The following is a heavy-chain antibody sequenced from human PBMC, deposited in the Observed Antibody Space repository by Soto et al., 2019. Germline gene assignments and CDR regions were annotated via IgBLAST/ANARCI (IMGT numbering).Heavy chain of an antibody. D-gene: IGHD3-22*01. V-gene: IGHV3-66*01. CDR2: IYSGDST. Sequence: EVQLVESGGGLVQPGGSLRLSWAASGFTVSSNYMSWVRQAPGKGLEWVSVIYSGDSTYYADSVKGRFTISRDNSKNTLSLQMNSLRAEDTAVYFCARMGDSSGYSGGFDPWGQGTLVTVSS. CDR1: GFTVSSNY. J-gene: IGHJ5*02. CDR3: ARMGDSSGYSGGFDP.